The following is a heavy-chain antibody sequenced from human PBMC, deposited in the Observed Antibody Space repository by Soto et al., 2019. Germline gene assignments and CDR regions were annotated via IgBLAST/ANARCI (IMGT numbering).Heavy chain of an antibody. Sequence: GSLRLSCAASGFTFSNAWMSWVRQAPGKGLEWVGRIKSKTDGGTTDYAAPVKGRFTISRDDSKNTLYLQMNSLKTEDTAVYYCTTDPPLAAAGTDLFDYWGQGTLVTVSS. CDR1: GFTFSNAW. D-gene: IGHD6-13*01. CDR2: IKSKTDGGTT. J-gene: IGHJ4*02. CDR3: TTDPPLAAAGTDLFDY. V-gene: IGHV3-15*01.